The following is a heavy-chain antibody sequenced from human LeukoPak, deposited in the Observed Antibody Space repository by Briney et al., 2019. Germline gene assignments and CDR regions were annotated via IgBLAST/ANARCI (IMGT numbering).Heavy chain of an antibody. D-gene: IGHD5-12*01. Sequence: ASVKVSCKASGYTFSSYAIHWVRQAPGQRLDWLGWINVGNGDTKYSQNFQGRVTITSDTSTSTAYMEPRSLRSEDTAVYYCARDNSGYAPFDYXXXGXLXTVSS. V-gene: IGHV1-3*01. J-gene: IGHJ4*02. CDR1: GYTFSSYA. CDR2: INVGNGDT. CDR3: ARDNSGYAPFDY.